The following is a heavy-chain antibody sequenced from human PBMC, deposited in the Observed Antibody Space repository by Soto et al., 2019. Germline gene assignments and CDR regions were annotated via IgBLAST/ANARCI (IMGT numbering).Heavy chain of an antibody. CDR2: VYYTGTT. Sequence: PSETLSLTCTVSGGSISSYFYIWVRQPPGKGLEWIGSVYYTGTTDYNPSLKSRVTISVDTSKTQFSLNLRSVTAADTAVYYCARDLAAAPRAFDYWGRGTLVTVSS. V-gene: IGHV4-59*01. CDR3: ARDLAAAPRAFDY. CDR1: GGSISSYF. J-gene: IGHJ4*02. D-gene: IGHD6-13*01.